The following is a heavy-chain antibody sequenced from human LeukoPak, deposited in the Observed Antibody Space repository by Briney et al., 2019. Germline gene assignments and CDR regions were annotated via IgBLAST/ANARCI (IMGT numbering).Heavy chain of an antibody. CDR3: ARDRGTLFGHGAEFDY. CDR1: GGSISSGSYY. J-gene: IGHJ4*02. D-gene: IGHD3-3*01. Sequence: SETLSLTCTVSGGSISSGSYYWNWIRQPAGKGLEWIGRIYSSGSTNYNPSLQSRVTISVDTSKNQFSLKLSSVTAADTAVYYCARDRGTLFGHGAEFDYWGQGTLVTVSS. V-gene: IGHV4-61*02. CDR2: IYSSGST.